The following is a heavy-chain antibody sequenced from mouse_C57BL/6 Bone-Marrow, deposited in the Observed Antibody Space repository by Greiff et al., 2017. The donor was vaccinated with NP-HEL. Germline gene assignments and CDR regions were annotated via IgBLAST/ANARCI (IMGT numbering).Heavy chain of an antibody. V-gene: IGHV1-15*01. D-gene: IGHD3-2*02. CDR2: IDGETGGT. CDR3: TRLGSGSYYFDY. CDR1: GHTHTDHE. J-gene: IGHJ2*01. Sequence: VQPPQSGAEPVRPGAPVTLFCKASGHTHTDHEMHWVKQTPVPGPEWIGAIDGETGGTAYNKKFKSKAVQTADKSSSTAYMELRSLTSEDSAVYYCTRLGSGSYYFDYWGQGTTLTVSS.